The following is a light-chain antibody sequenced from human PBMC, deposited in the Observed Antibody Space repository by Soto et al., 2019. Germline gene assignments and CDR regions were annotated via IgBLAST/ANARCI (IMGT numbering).Light chain of an antibody. CDR2: GAS. CDR3: QQYNNWPPMT. CDR1: QSVSSN. V-gene: IGKV3-15*01. Sequence: EIVMTQSPATLSVSPGERATLSCRASQSVSSNLGWYQQKPGQAPRLLIYGASTRATGIPARFSGSGSGTEFTLTISSLQSEDFAVYYCQQYNNWPPMTF. J-gene: IGKJ1*01.